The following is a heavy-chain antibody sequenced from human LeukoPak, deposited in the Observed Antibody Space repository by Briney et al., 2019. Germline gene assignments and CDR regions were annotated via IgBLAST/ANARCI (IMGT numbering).Heavy chain of an antibody. CDR3: ARGDTLYRSSAHADY. CDR1: GYTFTSYN. CDR2: IIPIFGTP. V-gene: IGHV1-69*06. J-gene: IGHJ4*02. D-gene: IGHD6-13*01. Sequence: GASVKVSCKASGYTFTSYNIHWVRQAPGQGLEWMGGIIPIFGTPNYAQNFQGRVTITADTSTNTAYMELSSLRSGDTAVYYCARGDTLYRSSAHADYWGPGTLVTVSS.